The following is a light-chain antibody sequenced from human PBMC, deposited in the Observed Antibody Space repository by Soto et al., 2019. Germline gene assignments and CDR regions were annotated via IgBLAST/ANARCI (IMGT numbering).Light chain of an antibody. CDR3: QQYGSSPLYT. CDR2: GAS. CDR1: QSVSSSY. J-gene: IGKJ2*01. V-gene: IGKV3-20*01. Sequence: EIVLTQSPGTLSLSPGERATLSCRASQSVSSSYLAWYQQKPGQAPRLLIYGASSRATGSPDRFSGSGSGTDFSLTISRLEPEDFAVYYWQQYGSSPLYTFGQGTKLEIK.